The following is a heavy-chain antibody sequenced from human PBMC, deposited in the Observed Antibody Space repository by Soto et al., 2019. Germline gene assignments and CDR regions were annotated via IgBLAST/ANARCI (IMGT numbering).Heavy chain of an antibody. CDR2: IYYSGST. CDR1: GGSISSYY. V-gene: IGHV4-59*08. J-gene: IGHJ3*02. Sequence: QVQLQESGPGLVKPSETLSLTCTVSGGSISSYYWSWIRQPPGKGLEWIGYIYYSGSTNYNPSLKSRVTISVDTSKNQFYLKLSSVTAADTAVYYCARLDARYCSSTSCYGTDAFDIWGQGTMVTVSS. D-gene: IGHD2-2*01. CDR3: ARLDARYCSSTSCYGTDAFDI.